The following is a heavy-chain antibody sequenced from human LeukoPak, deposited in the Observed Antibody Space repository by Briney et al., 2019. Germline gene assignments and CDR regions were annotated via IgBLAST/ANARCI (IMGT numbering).Heavy chain of an antibody. J-gene: IGHJ4*02. CDR1: GFTFSSYW. D-gene: IGHD1-26*01. V-gene: IGHV3-7*03. CDR3: AKDSGRFMVGATYFDY. CDR2: IKQDGSEK. Sequence: GGSLRLSCAASGFTFSSYWMSWVRQAPGKGLEWVANIKQDGSEKYYVDSVKGRFTISRDNAKNSLYLQMNSLRAEDTALYYCAKDSGRFMVGATYFDYWGQGTLVTVSS.